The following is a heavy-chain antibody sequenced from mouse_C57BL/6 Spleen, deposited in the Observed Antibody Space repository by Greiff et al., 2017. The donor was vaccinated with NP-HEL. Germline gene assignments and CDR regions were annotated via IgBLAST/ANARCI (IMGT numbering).Heavy chain of an antibody. CDR1: GYTFTDYY. D-gene: IGHD2-3*01. J-gene: IGHJ4*01. CDR2: INPNNGGT. CDR3: ARRGVYDGYDAMDY. V-gene: IGHV1-26*01. Sequence: EVQLQQSGPELVKPGASVKISCKASGYTFTDYYMNWVKQSHGKSLEWIGDINPNNGGTSYNQKFKGKATWTVDKSSSTAYMALRSLTSEDSAVYYCARRGVYDGYDAMDYWGQGTSVTVSS.